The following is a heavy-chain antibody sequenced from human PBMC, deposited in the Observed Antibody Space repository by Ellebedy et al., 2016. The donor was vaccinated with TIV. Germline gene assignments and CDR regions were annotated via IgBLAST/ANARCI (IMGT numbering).Heavy chain of an antibody. CDR3: ARVRWATVARGVPFHYGMDV. CDR2: INPSGGTT. CDR1: GYTFTSHY. V-gene: IGHV1-46*01. J-gene: IGHJ6*02. D-gene: IGHD3-10*01. Sequence: ASVKVSCKASGYTFTSHYIHWVRQAPGQGLEWMGMINPSGGTTRYAQKFQGRVTITADESMTTAYMDLSSLRSEDTAVYYCARVRWATVARGVPFHYGMDVWGQGTTVTVTS.